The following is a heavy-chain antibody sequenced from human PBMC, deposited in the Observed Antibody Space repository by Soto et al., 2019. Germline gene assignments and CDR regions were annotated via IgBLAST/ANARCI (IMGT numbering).Heavy chain of an antibody. CDR1: GYTFTSYD. CDR3: AREINTYYYDSSGSLGH. V-gene: IGHV1-8*01. Sequence: GASVKVSCKASGYTFTSYDINWVRQATGQGLEWMGWMNPNSGNTGYAQKFQGRVTMTRNTSISTAYMELSSLRSEDTAVYYCAREINTYYYDSSGSLGHWGQGTLVTVSS. D-gene: IGHD3-22*01. J-gene: IGHJ5*02. CDR2: MNPNSGNT.